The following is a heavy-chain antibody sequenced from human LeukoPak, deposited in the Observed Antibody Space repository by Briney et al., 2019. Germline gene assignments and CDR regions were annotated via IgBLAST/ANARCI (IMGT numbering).Heavy chain of an antibody. D-gene: IGHD1-1*01. CDR1: GGTFSIYA. Sequence: ASVTLSCTASGGTFSIYAISWVRQAPGQGLEWMGGIIPIFGTANYAQKFQGRVTITADESTSTASMELSSLRSEDTAVYYCARLWRTDRHWFDPWGQGTLVTVSS. V-gene: IGHV1-69*13. J-gene: IGHJ5*02. CDR2: IIPIFGTA. CDR3: ARLWRTDRHWFDP.